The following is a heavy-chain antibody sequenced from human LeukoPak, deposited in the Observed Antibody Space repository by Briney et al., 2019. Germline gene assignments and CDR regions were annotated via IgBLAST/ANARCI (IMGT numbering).Heavy chain of an antibody. V-gene: IGHV4-4*07. CDR3: ARGPHLAADVYFDF. Sequence: SETLSLTCTVSGESVSSYYWSWIRQTAGQGLEWVGRTSGGGDANFNPSLESRVTMSVDTSKNQFSLKLISVTAADTTVYYRARGPHLAADVYFDFWGRGILVTVSS. CDR2: TSGGGDA. D-gene: IGHD6-25*01. J-gene: IGHJ2*01. CDR1: GESVSSYY.